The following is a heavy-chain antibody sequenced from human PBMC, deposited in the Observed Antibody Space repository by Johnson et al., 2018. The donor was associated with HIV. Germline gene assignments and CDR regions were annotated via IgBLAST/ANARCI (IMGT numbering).Heavy chain of an antibody. V-gene: IGHV3-33*08. CDR1: GFTFSTYV. Sequence: VQLVESGGGVVQPGRSLRLSCAASGFTFSTYVMYWVRQAPGKGLEWVAVIWYDGSNKYYTDSVKGRFTISRDNSKNTLYLQMNSLRAEDTAVYFCARGPIADDAFDIWGQGTMVTVSS. CDR2: IWYDGSNK. CDR3: ARGPIADDAFDI. D-gene: IGHD3-16*02. J-gene: IGHJ3*02.